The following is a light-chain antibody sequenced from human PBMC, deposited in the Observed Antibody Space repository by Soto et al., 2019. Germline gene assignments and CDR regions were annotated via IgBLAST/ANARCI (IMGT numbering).Light chain of an antibody. CDR2: GAS. CDR1: QSVNKAY. Sequence: ETVLTQSPATLSVSPGERVTLSCRASQSVNKAYLVWYQVKPGQAPRRLIYGASSRATGIPDRFSGRGFGTDFTLTISRLEPEDFAVYYCQHSGDFRWTFGQGTKVDIK. J-gene: IGKJ1*01. V-gene: IGKV3-20*01. CDR3: QHSGDFRWT.